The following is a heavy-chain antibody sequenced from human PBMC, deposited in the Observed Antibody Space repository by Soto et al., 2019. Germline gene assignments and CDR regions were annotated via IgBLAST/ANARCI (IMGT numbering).Heavy chain of an antibody. CDR2: ISSSSSYI. CDR3: AKQPSRVVVPAAIGY. CDR1: GFTFSSYS. J-gene: IGHJ4*02. Sequence: GGSLRLSCAASGFTFSSYSMNWVRQAPGKGLEWVSSISSSSSYIYYADSVKGRFTISRDNAKNSLYLQMNSLRAEDTAVYYCAKQPSRVVVPAAIGYWGQGTLVTVSS. D-gene: IGHD2-2*01. V-gene: IGHV3-21*01.